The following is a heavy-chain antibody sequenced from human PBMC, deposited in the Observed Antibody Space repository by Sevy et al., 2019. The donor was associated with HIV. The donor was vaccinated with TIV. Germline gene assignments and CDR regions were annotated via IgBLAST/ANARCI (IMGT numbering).Heavy chain of an antibody. J-gene: IGHJ5*02. CDR1: GYTFSTYG. D-gene: IGHD3-16*01. V-gene: IGHV1-18*01. Sequence: ASVTVSCKASGYTFSTYGISWVRQAPGQGLEWMGWIGAYNGNRKYAQKFQDRITMTTDTSTSTAYMELRSLRSDDTAVYICARLSTARGESNWFDPWGQGTLVTVSS. CDR3: ARLSTARGESNWFDP. CDR2: IGAYNGNR.